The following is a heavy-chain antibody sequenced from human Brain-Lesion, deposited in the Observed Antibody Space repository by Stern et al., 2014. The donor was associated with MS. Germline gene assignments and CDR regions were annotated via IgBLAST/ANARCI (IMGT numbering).Heavy chain of an antibody. Sequence: VQLVESGAEVKKPGASVKVSCKTSGYIFTGYYIHWVRLAPGQGLEWMAWINPNTGGTKYAQKFQGRVTMSRDTSISTAYVELSSLSSDDTAVYYCARDQRGITIFGVVTDYYYLGMDVWGQGTTVTVSS. D-gene: IGHD3-3*01. J-gene: IGHJ6*02. V-gene: IGHV1-2*02. CDR1: GYIFTGYY. CDR3: ARDQRGITIFGVVTDYYYLGMDV. CDR2: INPNTGGT.